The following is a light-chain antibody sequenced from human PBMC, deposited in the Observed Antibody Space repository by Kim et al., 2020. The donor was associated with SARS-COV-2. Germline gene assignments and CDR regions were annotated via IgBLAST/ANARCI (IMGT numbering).Light chain of an antibody. V-gene: IGLV1-51*01. CDR3: GTWDSSLSAVV. CDR1: SSNIVNNY. J-gene: IGLJ2*01. Sequence: GQNVTISCSGSSSNIVNNYVSWFQHFPGTAPTLLIYDNNKRPSGIPDRFSGSKSGTSATLGITGLQTGDEADYYCGTWDSSLSAVVFGGGTQLTVL. CDR2: DNN.